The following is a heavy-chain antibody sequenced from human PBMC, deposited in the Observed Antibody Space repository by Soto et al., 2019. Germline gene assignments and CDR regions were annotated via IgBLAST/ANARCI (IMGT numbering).Heavy chain of an antibody. J-gene: IGHJ5*02. V-gene: IGHV1-8*01. CDR2: MNPNSGNT. CDR3: AGGLEWSWSLDP. CDR1: GYTFTSYD. D-gene: IGHD3-3*01. Sequence: QVQLVQSGAEVKKPGASVKVSCKASGYTFTSYDINWVRQATGQGLEWMGWMNPNSGNTGYAQKFQGRVTMTRHTSISSAYRELSSLRSADTAVYSCAGGLEWSWSLDPWGQGTLVTVSS.